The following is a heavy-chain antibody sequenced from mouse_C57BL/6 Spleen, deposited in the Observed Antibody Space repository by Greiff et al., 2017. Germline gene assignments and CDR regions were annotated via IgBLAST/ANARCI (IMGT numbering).Heavy chain of an antibody. CDR2: ISGSGGNT. J-gene: IGHJ2*01. V-gene: IGHV5-9*01. D-gene: IGHD4-1*01. Sequence: EVHLVESGGGLVKPGGSLKLSCAASGFTFSSYTMSWVRQTPEKRLEWVANISGSGGNTYYPDSVKGRFTISGDNATSTPYLQMSSLRSEDTALYYCARQEGCAWDGIDYWGQGTTLTVSS. CDR1: GFTFSSYT. CDR3: ARQEGCAWDGIDY.